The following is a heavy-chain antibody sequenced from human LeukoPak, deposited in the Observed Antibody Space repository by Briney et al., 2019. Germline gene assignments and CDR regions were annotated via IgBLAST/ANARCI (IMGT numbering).Heavy chain of an antibody. D-gene: IGHD3-3*01. J-gene: IGHJ4*02. CDR2: IIPIFGTA. Sequence: GASVKVSCKASGGTFSSYAISWVRQAPGQGLEWIGGIIPIFGTANYAQKFQGRVTITTDESTSTAYMELSGLRSEDTAVYYCAYYSGYDFWSGFDYWGQGTLVTVSS. CDR1: GGTFSSYA. CDR3: AYYSGYDFWSGFDY. V-gene: IGHV1-69*05.